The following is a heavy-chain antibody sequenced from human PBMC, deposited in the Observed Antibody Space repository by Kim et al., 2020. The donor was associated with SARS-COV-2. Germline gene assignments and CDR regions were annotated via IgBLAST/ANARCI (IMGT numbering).Heavy chain of an antibody. CDR3: ARDGAVARWFGELLGWFDP. D-gene: IGHD3-10*01. Sequence: GSLRLSCAASGFTFSSYWMSWVRQAPGKGLEWVANIKQDGSEKYYVDSVKGRFTISRDNAKNSLYLQMNSLRAEDTAVYYCARDGAVARWFGELLGWFDPWGQGTLVTVSS. J-gene: IGHJ5*02. V-gene: IGHV3-7*03. CDR1: GFTFSSYW. CDR2: IKQDGSEK.